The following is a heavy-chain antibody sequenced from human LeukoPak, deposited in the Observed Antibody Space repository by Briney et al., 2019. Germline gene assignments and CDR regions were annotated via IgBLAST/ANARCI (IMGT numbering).Heavy chain of an antibody. CDR3: ARDGRDFGANHWFDP. J-gene: IGHJ5*02. V-gene: IGHV4-39*06. D-gene: IGHD4-17*01. CDR1: GVSINSGDYY. CDR2: GYYSGNT. Sequence: PSQTLSLTCTVSGVSINSGDYYWGWIRQPPGTGLEWIGSGYYSGNTYYNPSLKSRVTISVDTSKNEFTLKLSSVTAADTAVYYCARDGRDFGANHWFDPWGQGTLVTVSS.